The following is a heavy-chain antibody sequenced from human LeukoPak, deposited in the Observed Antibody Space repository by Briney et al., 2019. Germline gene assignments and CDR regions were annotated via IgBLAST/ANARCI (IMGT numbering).Heavy chain of an antibody. D-gene: IGHD1-26*01. CDR2: ISSSGSTI. CDR3: ARDLLVGAHFDY. J-gene: IGHJ4*02. CDR1: GFTFSSYE. Sequence: GGSLRLSCAASGFTFSSYEMNWVRQAPGKGLEWVSYISSSGSTIYYAGSVKGRFTISRDNAKNSLYLQMNSLRAEDTAVYYCARDLLVGAHFDYWGQGTLVTVSS. V-gene: IGHV3-48*03.